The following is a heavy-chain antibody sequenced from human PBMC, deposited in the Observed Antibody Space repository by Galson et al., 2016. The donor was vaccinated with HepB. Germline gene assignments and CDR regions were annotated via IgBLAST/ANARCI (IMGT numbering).Heavy chain of an antibody. CDR3: AKIYYYDSSGYSHFDY. CDR2: ISGSGGST. J-gene: IGHJ4*02. D-gene: IGHD3-22*01. V-gene: IGHV3-23*01. CDR1: GFTFRSYA. Sequence: SLRLSCAASGFTFRSYAMSWVRQAPGKGLEWVSVISGSGGSTYYADSVKGRFTISRDNSKNTLYLQMNSLRAEDTAVYYCAKIYYYDSSGYSHFDYWGQGALVTVSS.